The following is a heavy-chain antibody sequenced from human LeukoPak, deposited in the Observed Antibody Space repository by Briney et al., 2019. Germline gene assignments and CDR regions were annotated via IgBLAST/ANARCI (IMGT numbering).Heavy chain of an antibody. CDR3: ARDGSGWSRDV. V-gene: IGHV3-21*01. CDR1: GFTLSVYS. Sequence: PGGSLRLPCAASGFTLSVYSMSWIRQAPEKGLEWVSSISSTTYTYYADSVKGRFTISRDNSKNSLYLQMNSLTAEDTALYYCARDGSGWSRDVWGQGTTVTVSS. J-gene: IGHJ6*02. CDR2: ISSTTYT. D-gene: IGHD6-19*01.